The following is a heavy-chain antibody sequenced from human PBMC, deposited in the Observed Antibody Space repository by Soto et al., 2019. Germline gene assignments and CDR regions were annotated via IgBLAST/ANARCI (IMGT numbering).Heavy chain of an antibody. CDR3: VRDGHCITTSRYGNWFDP. Sequence: EVQLVESGGGLVQPGGSLRLSCAASGFTFSTYWMHWIRQVPGKGLEWVSRINSDASHTYYADSVKGRFTISRDNAKNTLHLEMNTPTAADTAVYYCVRDGHCITTSRYGNWFDPWGQVTLVTVSS. J-gene: IGHJ5*02. CDR2: INSDASHT. D-gene: IGHD2-2*01. V-gene: IGHV3-74*01. CDR1: GFTFSTYW.